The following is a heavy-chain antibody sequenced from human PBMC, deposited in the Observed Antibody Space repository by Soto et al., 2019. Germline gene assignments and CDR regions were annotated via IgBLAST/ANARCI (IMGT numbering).Heavy chain of an antibody. CDR1: GYTFTGYA. V-gene: IGHV1-3*01. Sequence: ASVKVSCKASGYTFTGYAMHWVRQAPGQRLEWMGWINAGNGNTKYSQKFQGRVTITRDTSASTAYMELRTLTSDDTAVYFCARGQVANFDNWFDPWGQGTLVTVSS. CDR2: INAGNGNT. D-gene: IGHD5-12*01. CDR3: ARGQVANFDNWFDP. J-gene: IGHJ5*02.